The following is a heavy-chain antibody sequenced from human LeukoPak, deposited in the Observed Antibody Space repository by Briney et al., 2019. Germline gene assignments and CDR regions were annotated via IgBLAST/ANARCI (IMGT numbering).Heavy chain of an antibody. CDR2: ISSSSSYI. V-gene: IGHV3-21*01. J-gene: IGHJ4*02. CDR1: GFTFGSYS. CDR3: ANHLACGSTSCPPFDD. D-gene: IGHD2-2*01. Sequence: GGSLRLSCAASGFTFGSYSMNWVRQAPGKGLEWVSSISSSSSYIYYADSVKGRFTISRDNAKNSLYLQMNSLRAEDTAVYYCANHLACGSTSCPPFDDWGQGTLVTVSS.